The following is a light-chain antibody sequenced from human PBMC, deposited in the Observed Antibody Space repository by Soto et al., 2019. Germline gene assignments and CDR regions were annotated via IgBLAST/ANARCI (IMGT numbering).Light chain of an antibody. J-gene: IGKJ4*01. CDR1: QGIGTA. V-gene: IGKV1-13*02. Sequence: IQLTQSPSTLSASLGDRVTITCRASQGIGTALAWYHQRPGNSPDLLVYDASTFQSGVPSWFSGSGSETDFSLTISGLQPEDFVYYYCQQFNTKPLTFGGGTRVEIK. CDR3: QQFNTKPLT. CDR2: DAS.